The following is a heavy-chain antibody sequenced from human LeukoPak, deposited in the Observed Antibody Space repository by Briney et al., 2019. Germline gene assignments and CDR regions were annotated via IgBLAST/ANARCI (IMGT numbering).Heavy chain of an antibody. V-gene: IGHV1-2*06. J-gene: IGHJ4*02. CDR3: ARGRYYYDSSGYYSFQKFDY. D-gene: IGHD3-22*01. CDR1: GYTFTGYY. CDR2: INPNSGGT. Sequence: GASVKVSCKASGYTFTGYYMHWVRQAPGQGLEWMGRINPNSGGTNYAQKFQGRVTMTRDTSISTAYMELSRLRSDDTAVYYCARGRYYYDSSGYYSFQKFDYWGQGTLVTVSS.